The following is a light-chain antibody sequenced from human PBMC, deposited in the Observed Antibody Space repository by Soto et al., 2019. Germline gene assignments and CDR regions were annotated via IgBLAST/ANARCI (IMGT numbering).Light chain of an antibody. CDR1: ESIDSD. CDR2: DAF. J-gene: IGKJ1*01. V-gene: IGKV3-15*01. Sequence: EIVMTQSSATLSVSPGERVIVSCRASESIDSDIAWYQKKPGQAPRFLIYDAFTRATGVPARFSGSGSGTQFTLTISSLQSEDSAVYYCQHYDRWPWTSCQGTKVDI. CDR3: QHYDRWPWT.